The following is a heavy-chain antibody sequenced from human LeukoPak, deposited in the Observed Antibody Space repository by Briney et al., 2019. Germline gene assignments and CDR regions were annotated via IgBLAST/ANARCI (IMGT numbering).Heavy chain of an antibody. D-gene: IGHD3-10*01. CDR1: GESINPYY. Sequence: KPSETLSLTCTVSGESINPYYWDWIRQSAGQGLEWIGHIYKSGTTNFNPSLTSRVTMSLDTSRNQFSQKLRSVTAADTAVYFCARRFLDYMDVWGKGTTVTVSS. CDR2: IYKSGTT. J-gene: IGHJ6*03. CDR3: ARRFLDYMDV. V-gene: IGHV4-4*07.